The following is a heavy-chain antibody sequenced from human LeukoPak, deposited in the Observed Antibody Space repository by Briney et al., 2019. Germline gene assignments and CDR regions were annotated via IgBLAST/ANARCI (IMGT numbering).Heavy chain of an antibody. Sequence: GGSLRLSCTASGFSFSRYWLSWVRQAPGKGLEWVANIKFDGNEKYYVDSVKGRFTISRDNAKNSLYLQMNSLRAEDTAIYYCARLDEAFDNWGQGTLVTVSS. D-gene: IGHD5-24*01. V-gene: IGHV3-7*01. CDR1: GFSFSRYW. CDR2: IKFDGNEK. CDR3: ARLDEAFDN. J-gene: IGHJ4*02.